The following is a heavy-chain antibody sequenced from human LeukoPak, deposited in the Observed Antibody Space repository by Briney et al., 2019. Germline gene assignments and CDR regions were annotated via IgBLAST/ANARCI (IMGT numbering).Heavy chain of an antibody. Sequence: PSETLSLTCTVSGGSISSFYWSWIRQPPGMGLEWIGTVSHIGSTYYNPSLKSRVTIFVDTSKTQISLNLNSVTAADTAIYYCVRHATGTTLNNWGQGTQVTVSS. CDR1: GGSISSFY. V-gene: IGHV4-59*08. J-gene: IGHJ4*02. CDR2: VSHIGST. D-gene: IGHD1-1*01. CDR3: VRHATGTTLNN.